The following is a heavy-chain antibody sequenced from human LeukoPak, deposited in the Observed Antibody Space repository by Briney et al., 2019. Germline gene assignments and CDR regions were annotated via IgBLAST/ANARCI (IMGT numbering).Heavy chain of an antibody. CDR2: ISSSSSYT. V-gene: IGHV3-11*06. CDR1: GFTFSDYY. J-gene: IGHJ5*02. CDR3: ARDVRREVAYCGGDCPNWFAP. Sequence: GGSLRLSCAASGFTFSDYYMSWIRQAPGKGLEWVSYISSSSSYTNYADSVKGRFTISRDNAKNSLYLQMNSLRAEDTAVYYCARDVRREVAYCGGDCPNWFAPWARGTLVTVSS. D-gene: IGHD2-21*02.